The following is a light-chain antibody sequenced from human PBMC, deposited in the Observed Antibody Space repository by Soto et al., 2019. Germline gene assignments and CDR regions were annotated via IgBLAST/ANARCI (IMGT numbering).Light chain of an antibody. Sequence: EIVLKQSPATLSLSHGERATLSCRASQSVSSYLAWYQQKPGQAPRLLIYGASSGATGIPNRFSGSGSGTDFTLTISRLEPEDFAVYYCQQYGNSPQTFGQGTKVDI. CDR1: QSVSSY. V-gene: IGKV3-20*01. J-gene: IGKJ1*01. CDR3: QQYGNSPQT. CDR2: GAS.